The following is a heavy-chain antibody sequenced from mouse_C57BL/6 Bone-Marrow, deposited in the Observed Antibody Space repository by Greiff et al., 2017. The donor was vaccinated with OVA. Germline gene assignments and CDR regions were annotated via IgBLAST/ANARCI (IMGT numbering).Heavy chain of an antibody. D-gene: IGHD2-3*01. CDR2: ISDGGSYT. J-gene: IGHJ3*01. V-gene: IGHV5-4*01. CDR3: ARDYDGYCGFAY. Sequence: EVKVVESGGGLVKPGGSLKLSCAASGFTFSSYAMSWVRQTPEKRLEWVATISDGGSYTYYPDNVKGRFTISRDNAKNNLYLQMSHLKSEDTAMYYCARDYDGYCGFAYWGQGTLVTVSA. CDR1: GFTFSSYA.